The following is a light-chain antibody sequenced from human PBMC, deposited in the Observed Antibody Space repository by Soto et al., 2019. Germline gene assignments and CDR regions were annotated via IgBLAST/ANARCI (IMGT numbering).Light chain of an antibody. CDR1: QSISSW. Sequence: DIQMTQSPSTLSASVGDRVTITCRASQSISSWLAWYQQKPGKAPKLLIYDASSLQSGVPSRFSGSGSGTEFTLTISSLQPDDSATYYCQQYESYSWTFGQGTKVDI. J-gene: IGKJ1*01. V-gene: IGKV1-5*01. CDR2: DAS. CDR3: QQYESYSWT.